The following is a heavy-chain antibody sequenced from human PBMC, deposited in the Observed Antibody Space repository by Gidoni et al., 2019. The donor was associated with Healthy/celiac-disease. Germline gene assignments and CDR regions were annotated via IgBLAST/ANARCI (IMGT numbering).Heavy chain of an antibody. V-gene: IGHV3-23*01. D-gene: IGHD6-13*01. CDR1: VFPFSSYA. CDR2: ISGSGGST. CDR3: AKRHRQLGFGMDV. J-gene: IGHJ6*02. Sequence: EVQLLESGGALVQPGGSLRLPCAASVFPFSSYAMRWVRQAPGKGLEWVSAISGSGGSTYYADSVKGRFTISRDNSKNTLYLQMNSLRAEDTAVYYCAKRHRQLGFGMDVWGQGTTVTVSS.